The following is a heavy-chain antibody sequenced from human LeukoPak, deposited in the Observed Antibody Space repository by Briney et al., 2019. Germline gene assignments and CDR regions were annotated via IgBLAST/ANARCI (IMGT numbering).Heavy chain of an antibody. Sequence: ASVKVSCKASGGTFSSYAISWVRQAPGQGLEWMGTIIPIFGTANYAQKFQGRVTITTDESTSTAYMELSSLRSEDTAVYYSARYTYDICSDYLVWFDLWGQGTLVTVSS. CDR3: ARYTYDICSDYLVWFDL. CDR1: GGTFSSYA. CDR2: IIPIFGTA. D-gene: IGHD3-3*01. V-gene: IGHV1-69*05. J-gene: IGHJ5*02.